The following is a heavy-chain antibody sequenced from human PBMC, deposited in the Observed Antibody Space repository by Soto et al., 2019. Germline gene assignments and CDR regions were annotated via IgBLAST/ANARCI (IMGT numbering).Heavy chain of an antibody. CDR1: GGSISSYY. D-gene: IGHD3-22*01. CDR2: IYYSGST. J-gene: IGHJ4*02. V-gene: IGHV4-59*01. Sequence: QVQLQESGPGLVKPSETLSLTCTVSGGSISSYYWSWIRQPPGKGLEWIGYIYYSGSTNYNPSLNSRVTISVDTSKNQFSLKLSSVTAADTAVYYCARVLPYDSSGYGFDYWGQGTLVTVSS. CDR3: ARVLPYDSSGYGFDY.